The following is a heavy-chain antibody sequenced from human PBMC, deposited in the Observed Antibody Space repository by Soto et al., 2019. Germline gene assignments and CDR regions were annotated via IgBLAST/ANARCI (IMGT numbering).Heavy chain of an antibody. CDR3: ARSRDGYNLNPIDQ. V-gene: IGHV4-59*01. D-gene: IGHD5-12*01. CDR2: FFYTGST. J-gene: IGHJ4*02. CDR1: TGSSDSFY. Sequence: QVQLQVSGPGLVKPSATLSLSCTVSTGSSDSFYWSWIRQPPGKGLEWTGYFFYTGSTNHNPSLKGRVTISLDMSSSQFSLSLTSVTAADTAMYYCARSRDGYNLNPIDQWGQGLLVTVSS.